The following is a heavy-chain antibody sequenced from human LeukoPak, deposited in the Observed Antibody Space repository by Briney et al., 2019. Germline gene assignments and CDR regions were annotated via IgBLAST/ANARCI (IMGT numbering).Heavy chain of an antibody. CDR3: ARDRNYDFWSGYYTGDAFDI. CDR2: ISANNGDT. J-gene: IGHJ3*02. V-gene: IGHV1-18*01. CDR1: GYTFTSYG. Sequence: ASVKVSCKASGYTFTSYGIAWVRQAPGQGLQWMGWISANNGDTSYSPKLQGRVTMTTDTSTNTAYMELRSLRSDDTAVYYCARDRNYDFWSGYYTGDAFDIWGQGTMVTVSS. D-gene: IGHD3-3*01.